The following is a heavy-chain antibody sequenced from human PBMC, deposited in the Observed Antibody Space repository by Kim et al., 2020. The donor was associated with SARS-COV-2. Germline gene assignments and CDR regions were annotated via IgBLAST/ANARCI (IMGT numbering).Heavy chain of an antibody. CDR2: INTNTGNP. J-gene: IGHJ6*02. CDR1: GYTFTSYA. CDR3: ARGGAGGQLVGDYYYGMDV. D-gene: IGHD6-6*01. Sequence: ASVKVSCKASGYTFTSYAMNWVRQAPGQGLEWMGWINTNTGNPTYAQGFTGRFVFSLDTSVSTAYLQISSLKAEDTAVYYCARGGAGGQLVGDYYYGMDVWGQGTTVTVSS. V-gene: IGHV7-4-1*02.